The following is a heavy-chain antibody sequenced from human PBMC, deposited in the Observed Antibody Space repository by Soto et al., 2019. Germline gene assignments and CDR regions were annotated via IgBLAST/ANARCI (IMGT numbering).Heavy chain of an antibody. CDR2: IYHSGST. V-gene: IGHV4-4*02. J-gene: IGHJ6*02. Sequence: SETLSLTCAVSGGSISSSNLWSCVRQPPGKGLEWIGEIYHSGSTNYNPSLKSRVTISVDKSKNQFSLKLSSVTAADTAVYYCARGSSGCTNGVCWIYYYGMDVWGQGTTVTVSS. CDR3: ARGSSGCTNGVCWIYYYGMDV. D-gene: IGHD2-8*01. CDR1: GGSISSSNL.